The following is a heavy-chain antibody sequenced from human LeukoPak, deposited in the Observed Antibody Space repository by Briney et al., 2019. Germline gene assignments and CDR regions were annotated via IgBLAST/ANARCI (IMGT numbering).Heavy chain of an antibody. D-gene: IGHD3-3*01. Sequence: GGSLRLSCAASGFTCSTYGMHWVRQAPGKGLEWVAFIRYDGSNDYYADSVRGRFSISRDNSKNTLYLQMSSLTPEDTAVYYCAKDLFTEWLPMDVWGKGTTVTVSS. V-gene: IGHV3-30*02. CDR3: AKDLFTEWLPMDV. CDR2: IRYDGSND. J-gene: IGHJ6*03. CDR1: GFTCSTYG.